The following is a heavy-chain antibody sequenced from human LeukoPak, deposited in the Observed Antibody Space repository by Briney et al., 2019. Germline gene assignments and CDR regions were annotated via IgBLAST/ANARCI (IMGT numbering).Heavy chain of an antibody. CDR2: IRYDGSNK. CDR1: GFTFSSYG. J-gene: IGHJ4*02. D-gene: IGHD2-21*02. Sequence: GGSLRLSCAASGFTFSSYGMHWVRQAPGKGLEWVAFIRYDGSNKYYADSVKGRFTISRDNSKNTLYLQMNSLRAEDTAVYYCAKVSSPYCGGDCSPFDYWGQGTLVTVSS. CDR3: AKVSSPYCGGDCSPFDY. V-gene: IGHV3-30*02.